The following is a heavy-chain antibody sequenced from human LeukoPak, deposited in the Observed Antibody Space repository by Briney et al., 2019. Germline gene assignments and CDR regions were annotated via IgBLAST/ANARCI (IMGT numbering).Heavy chain of an antibody. CDR3: ARAPYYYGSGSYSSNWFDP. CDR1: GGSISSYY. D-gene: IGHD3-10*01. J-gene: IGHJ5*02. Sequence: SETLSLTCTVSGGSISSYYWSWIRQPPGKGLEWIGYIYYSGSTNYNPSLKSRVTISVDTSKNQFSLKLSSVTAADTAVYYCARAPYYYGSGSYSSNWFDPWGQGTLVTVSS. CDR2: IYYSGST. V-gene: IGHV4-59*01.